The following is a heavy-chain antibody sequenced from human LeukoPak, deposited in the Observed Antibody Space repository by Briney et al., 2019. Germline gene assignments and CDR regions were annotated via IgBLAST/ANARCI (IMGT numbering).Heavy chain of an antibody. V-gene: IGHV3-23*01. J-gene: IGHJ4*02. CDR1: GFPFSSHA. Sequence: GGSLRLSCEVSGFPFSSHAMSWVRQAPGRGLEWFSGISISADMTYYADSVQGRFIISRDNSKNTVYLQMDSLRVEDTAVYYCANEEVPNDYWGQGTLVTVSS. D-gene: IGHD4/OR15-4a*01. CDR3: ANEEVPNDY. CDR2: ISISADMT.